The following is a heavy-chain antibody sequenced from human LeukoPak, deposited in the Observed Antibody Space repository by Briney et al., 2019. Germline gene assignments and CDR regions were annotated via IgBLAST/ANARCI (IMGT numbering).Heavy chain of an antibody. CDR1: GGSISSGSYF. Sequence: SETLSLTCTVSGGSISSGSYFWGWIRQSPGMGLQWIGSFYYSGSTYYSPSLKSRLTISVDTSKSQFSLKLSSVTAADTAVYYCARHKDLYSNYWFDPWGQGTLVTVSS. D-gene: IGHD4-11*01. CDR3: ARHKDLYSNYWFDP. CDR2: FYYSGST. V-gene: IGHV4-39*01. J-gene: IGHJ5*02.